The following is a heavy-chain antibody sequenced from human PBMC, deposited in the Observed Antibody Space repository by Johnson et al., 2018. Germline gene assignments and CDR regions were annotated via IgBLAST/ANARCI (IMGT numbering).Heavy chain of an antibody. CDR3: ARPSLAYCGGDCYWEAFDI. CDR1: GFTFDDYA. D-gene: IGHD2-21*02. CDR2: ISWNGVST. Sequence: EVQLVESGGGVVQPGRSLRLSCAASGFTFDDYAMHWVRQAPGKGLEWVSGISWNGVSTGYTDSVKGRFTISRDNAKNSLYLQIKSLRAGDRALYHCARPSLAYCGGDCYWEAFDIWGQGTMVTVSS. J-gene: IGHJ3*02. V-gene: IGHV3-20*01.